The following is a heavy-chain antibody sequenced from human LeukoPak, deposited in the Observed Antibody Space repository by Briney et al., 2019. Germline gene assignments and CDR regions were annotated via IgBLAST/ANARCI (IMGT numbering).Heavy chain of an antibody. Sequence: ASVKVSCKASGYTFTSYGTSWVRQAPGQGPEWMGWISGYNGNTNYAQKFQGRVTMTTDTSTSTAYMEVRGLRSDGTAIYYCARDRSTAAHEYWGQGTLVTVSS. CDR1: GYTFTSYG. J-gene: IGHJ4*02. D-gene: IGHD2-2*01. CDR2: ISGYNGNT. CDR3: ARDRSTAAHEY. V-gene: IGHV1-18*01.